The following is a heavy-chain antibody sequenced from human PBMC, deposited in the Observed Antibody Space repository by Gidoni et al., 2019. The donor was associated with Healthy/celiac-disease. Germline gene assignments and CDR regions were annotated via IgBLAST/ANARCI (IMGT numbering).Heavy chain of an antibody. Sequence: EVQLVESGGGLVQPGGSLRLSCAASGFTFSSYEMNWVRQAPGKGLEWVSYISSSCSTIYYADSVKGRFTISRDNAKNSLYLQMNSLGAEDTAVYYCARGGDYYGSGTVFDYWGQGTLVTVSS. CDR2: ISSSCSTI. V-gene: IGHV3-48*03. D-gene: IGHD3-10*01. J-gene: IGHJ4*02. CDR1: GFTFSSYE. CDR3: ARGGDYYGSGTVFDY.